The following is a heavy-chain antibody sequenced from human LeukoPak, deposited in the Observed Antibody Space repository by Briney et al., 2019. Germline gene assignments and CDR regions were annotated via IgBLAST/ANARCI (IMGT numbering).Heavy chain of an antibody. J-gene: IGHJ4*02. CDR1: GGPFSGYF. CDR2: INHSGST. V-gene: IGHV4-34*01. CDR3: ARESVDYGDYDFDY. Sequence: SETLSLTCAVYGGPFSGYFWTWIRQPPGKGLEWIGEINHSGSTDYNPSLKSRVTISVDTSKNQFSLRLSSVTAADTAVYYCARESVDYGDYDFDYWGQGTLVTVSS. D-gene: IGHD4-17*01.